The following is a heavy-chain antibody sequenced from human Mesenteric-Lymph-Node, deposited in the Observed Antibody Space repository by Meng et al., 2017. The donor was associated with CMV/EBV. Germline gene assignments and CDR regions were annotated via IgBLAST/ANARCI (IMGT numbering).Heavy chain of an antibody. Sequence: GSLRLSCTVSGDSITRSYYWGWIRQPPGKGLEWIGSMYYSGNTYYNPSLKSRVTISVDTSKNQFSLKLSSVTAADTAVYYCVRLLTAGVYYFDYWGQGTLVTVSS. CDR2: MYYSGNT. J-gene: IGHJ4*02. V-gene: IGHV4-39*01. CDR3: VRLLTAGVYYFDY. D-gene: IGHD6-19*01. CDR1: GDSITRSYY.